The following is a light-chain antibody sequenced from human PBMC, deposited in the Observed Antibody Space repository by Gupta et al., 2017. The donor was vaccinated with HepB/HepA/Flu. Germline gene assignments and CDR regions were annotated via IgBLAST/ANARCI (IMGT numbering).Light chain of an antibody. CDR2: GAS. CDR3: QQYGSSMCS. J-gene: IGKJ2*04. CDR1: QKVSSSY. Sequence: EIVFTLSPGTLSLSPGERATLSCRASQKVSSSYLTWYQQKPGQAPRLLIYGASSRDTGIPDRFSGSGSGTDFTLTISRLEPEDFAVYYCQQYGSSMCSFGEGTKLEIK. V-gene: IGKV3-20*01.